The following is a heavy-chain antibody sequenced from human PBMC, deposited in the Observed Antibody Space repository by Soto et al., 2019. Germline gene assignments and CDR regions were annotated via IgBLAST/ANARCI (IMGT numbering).Heavy chain of an antibody. CDR1: GDSVSSNSAA. J-gene: IGHJ6*02. CDR2: TYYRSKWSS. Sequence: SQTLSLTCAISGDSVSSNSAAWNWVRQSPSRGLEWLGRTYYRSKWSSDYAVSVKSRITINPDASKNQFSLQLNSVTPEDTAVYYCSRGSFSTPGMAVWGQGTTVTVSS. D-gene: IGHD2-2*01. CDR3: SRGSFSTPGMAV. V-gene: IGHV6-1*01.